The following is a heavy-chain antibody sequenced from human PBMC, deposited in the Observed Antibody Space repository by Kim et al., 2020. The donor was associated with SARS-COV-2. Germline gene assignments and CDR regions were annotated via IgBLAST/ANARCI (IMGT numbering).Heavy chain of an antibody. CDR3: AKGSLRGSGSYGMDV. D-gene: IGHD3-10*01. CDR1: GFTFSSYA. V-gene: IGHV3-23*01. J-gene: IGHJ6*02. Sequence: GGSLRLSCAASGFTFSSYAMSWVRQAPGKGLEWVSAISGSGGSTYYADSVKGRFTISRDNSKNTLYLQMNSLRAEDTAVYYCAKGSLRGSGSYGMDVWGQGTTVTVSS. CDR2: ISGSGGST.